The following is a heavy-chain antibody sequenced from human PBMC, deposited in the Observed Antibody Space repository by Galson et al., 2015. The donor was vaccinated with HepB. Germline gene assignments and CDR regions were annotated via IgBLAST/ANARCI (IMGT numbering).Heavy chain of an antibody. CDR2: FDPENGEP. CDR3: ATAVGEGYFDQ. Sequence: SVKVSCKVSGYTLTEFPMHWVRQAPGKGLEWMGGFDPENGEPISSQKFQGRVTFTEDTSTDTAYMELSSLRSEDTAVYYCATAVGEGYFDQWGQGTLVTVSS. J-gene: IGHJ4*02. CDR1: GYTLTEFP. D-gene: IGHD1-26*01. V-gene: IGHV1-24*01.